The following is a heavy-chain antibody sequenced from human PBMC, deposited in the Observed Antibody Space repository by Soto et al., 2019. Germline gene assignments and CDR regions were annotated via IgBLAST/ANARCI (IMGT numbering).Heavy chain of an antibody. Sequence: GESLKISCAASGFTFSSYSMNWVRQAPGKGLEWVSYISSSSSTIYYADSVKGRFTISRDNAKNSLYLQMNSLRAEDTAVYYCARVRFSYGPSYDYIWGTPRWVLHDAFDIWGQGTMVTVSS. V-gene: IGHV3-48*01. CDR2: ISSSSSTI. CDR3: ARVRFSYGPSYDYIWGTPRWVLHDAFDI. CDR1: GFTFSSYS. D-gene: IGHD3-16*01. J-gene: IGHJ3*02.